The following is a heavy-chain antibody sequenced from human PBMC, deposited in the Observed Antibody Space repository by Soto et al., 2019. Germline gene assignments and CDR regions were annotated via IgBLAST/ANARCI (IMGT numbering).Heavy chain of an antibody. Sequence: GESLKISCEGSGYSFATYWIAWVRQMPGKGLEWMGIIYPGDSDTRYSPSFQGQVTISADKSISTAYLQWSSLKASDTAMYYCARLTDSIAAAVGYYYGMDVWGQGTTVTVSS. CDR3: ARLTDSIAAAVGYYYGMDV. V-gene: IGHV5-51*01. D-gene: IGHD6-13*01. CDR2: IYPGDSDT. J-gene: IGHJ6*02. CDR1: GYSFATYW.